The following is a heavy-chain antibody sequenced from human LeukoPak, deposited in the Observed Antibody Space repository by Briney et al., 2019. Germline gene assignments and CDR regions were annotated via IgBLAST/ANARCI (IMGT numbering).Heavy chain of an antibody. Sequence: PGGSLRLSCAASGFTFSSYAMSWVRQAPGKGLEWVSAISGSGGSTYYADSVKGRFTISRDNSKNTLYLQMNSLRAEDTAVYYCAKAAMGAVWFGEPLPTKGGQGTLVTVSS. CDR3: AKAAMGAVWFGEPLPTK. CDR1: GFTFSSYA. V-gene: IGHV3-23*01. CDR2: ISGSGGST. J-gene: IGHJ4*02. D-gene: IGHD3-10*01.